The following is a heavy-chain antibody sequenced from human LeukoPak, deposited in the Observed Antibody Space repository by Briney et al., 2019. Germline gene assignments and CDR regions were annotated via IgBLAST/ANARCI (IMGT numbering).Heavy chain of an antibody. Sequence: GASVKVSCKASGGTFSSYAISWMRQAPGQGLEWMGGIIPIFGTANYAQKFQGRVTITADESTSTAYMELSSLRSEDTAVYYCAANAAQVAATRCDNWFDPWGQGTLVTVSS. V-gene: IGHV1-69*13. J-gene: IGHJ5*02. CDR2: IIPIFGTA. CDR1: GGTFSSYA. D-gene: IGHD2-15*01. CDR3: AANAAQVAATRCDNWFDP.